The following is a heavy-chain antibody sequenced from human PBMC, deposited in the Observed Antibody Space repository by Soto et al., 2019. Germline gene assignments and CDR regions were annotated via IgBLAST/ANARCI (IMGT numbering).Heavy chain of an antibody. D-gene: IGHD2-21*01. CDR2: INHSGTT. CDR1: SRSFRDYY. Sequence: QVQLQQWGAGLLKPSETLSLTCAVYSRSFRDYYWTWIRQPPGKGLEFIGEINHSGTTHYNPSLKSRVTISVDTSKNHFSLKMNSVTAADTAVYYCVRSPKSTDFPYYFDFWGQGTLVTVSS. J-gene: IGHJ4*02. CDR3: VRSPKSTDFPYYFDF. V-gene: IGHV4-34*01.